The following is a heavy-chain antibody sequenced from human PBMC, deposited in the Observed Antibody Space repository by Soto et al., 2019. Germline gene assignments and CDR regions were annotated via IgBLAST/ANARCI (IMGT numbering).Heavy chain of an antibody. D-gene: IGHD4-17*01. CDR1: GGTFSSYA. Sequence: GASVKVSCKASGGTFSSYAISWVRQAPGQGLEWMGWIIPIFGTANYAQKFQGRVTITADESTSTAYMELSSLRSEDTAVYYCVRDPNDDYGDYHPSDYWGQGTLVTVSS. V-gene: IGHV1-69*13. J-gene: IGHJ4*02. CDR2: IIPIFGTA. CDR3: VRDPNDDYGDYHPSDY.